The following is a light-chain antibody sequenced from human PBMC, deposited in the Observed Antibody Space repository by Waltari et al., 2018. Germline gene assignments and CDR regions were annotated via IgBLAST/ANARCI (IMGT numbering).Light chain of an antibody. CDR1: SSDVGGYNY. CDR3: SSYTSSSTRV. CDR2: EVS. V-gene: IGLV2-14*01. Sequence: QSALTQPASVSGSPGQSITISCTGTSSDVGGYNYASWYQQHPGKAPKRMIYEVSNRPSGVSNRFSGSKSGNTASLTISGLQAEDEADYYCSSYTSSSTRVFGGGTKLTVL. J-gene: IGLJ2*01.